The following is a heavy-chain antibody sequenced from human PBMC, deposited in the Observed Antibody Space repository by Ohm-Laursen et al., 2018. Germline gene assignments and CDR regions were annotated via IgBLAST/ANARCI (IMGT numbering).Heavy chain of an antibody. Sequence: TLSLTCAVSGYSISSGYYWGWIRQPPGKGLEWIGTIYHSGSTNYNPSLKSQVTISVDTSKNQFSLKLSSVTAADTAVYYCARTSHDSSGYTGANFDYWGQGTLVTVSS. CDR3: ARTSHDSSGYTGANFDY. CDR1: GYSISSGYY. D-gene: IGHD3-22*01. CDR2: IYHSGST. V-gene: IGHV4-38-2*01. J-gene: IGHJ4*02.